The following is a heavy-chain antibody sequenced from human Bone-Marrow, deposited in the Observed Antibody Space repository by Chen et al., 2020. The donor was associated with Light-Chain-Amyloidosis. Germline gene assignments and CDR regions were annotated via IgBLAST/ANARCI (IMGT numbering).Heavy chain of an antibody. Sequence: QITLKESGPTVVRPTQTLTLTCNFSGFSLTTSGVGVGWIRQPPGKAPEWLALIYWDDDERYRSSLKSRLTISKDTPKNQVVLTMTNMDPVDTATYYCASYLTRGYGAYFDHWGPGSLVTVSS. CDR2: IYWDDDE. J-gene: IGHJ4*02. CDR3: ASYLTRGYGAYFDH. CDR1: GFSLTTSGVG. D-gene: IGHD5-18*01. V-gene: IGHV2-5*02.